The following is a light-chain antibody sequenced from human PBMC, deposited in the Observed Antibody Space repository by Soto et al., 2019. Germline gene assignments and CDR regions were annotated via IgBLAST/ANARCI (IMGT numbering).Light chain of an antibody. J-gene: IGLJ1*01. V-gene: IGLV2-18*01. CDR3: SLYTRENSYV. Sequence: QSVLTQPPSVSGSPGQSVTISCTGTSTDFVSYNRVSWYQQPPGTAPKLIIYEASNRPSGVPDRFSGSKSGNTASLTISGLQAADEADYYCSLYTRENSYVFGTGTKDTVL. CDR1: STDFVSYNR. CDR2: EAS.